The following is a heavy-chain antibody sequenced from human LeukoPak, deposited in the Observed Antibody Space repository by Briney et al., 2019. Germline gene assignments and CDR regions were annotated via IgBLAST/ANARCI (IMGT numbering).Heavy chain of an antibody. D-gene: IGHD4-17*01. V-gene: IGHV3-30*18. Sequence: GGSLRLSCAASGFTFSTYAMPWVRQAPGKGLEWVALISYDGSNKYYGDSLEGRFTISRDNFKNTLYLQMSSLSAEDTAVYYCAKVAVTTIGMFLPFDYWGQGTLVTVSS. CDR1: GFTFSTYA. CDR2: ISYDGSNK. J-gene: IGHJ4*02. CDR3: AKVAVTTIGMFLPFDY.